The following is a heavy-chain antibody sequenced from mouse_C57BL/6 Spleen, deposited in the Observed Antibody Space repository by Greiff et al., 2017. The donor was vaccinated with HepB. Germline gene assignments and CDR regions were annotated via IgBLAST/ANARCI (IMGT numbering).Heavy chain of an antibody. V-gene: IGHV2-2*01. Sequence: VHLVESGPGLVQPSQSLSITCTVSGFSLTSYGVHWVRQSPGKGLEWLGVIWSGGSTDYNAAFISRLSISKDNSKSQVFFKMNSLQADDTAIYYCARKHGSSYPYYAMDYWGQGTSVTVSS. CDR1: GFSLTSYG. J-gene: IGHJ4*01. D-gene: IGHD1-1*01. CDR3: ARKHGSSYPYYAMDY. CDR2: IWSGGST.